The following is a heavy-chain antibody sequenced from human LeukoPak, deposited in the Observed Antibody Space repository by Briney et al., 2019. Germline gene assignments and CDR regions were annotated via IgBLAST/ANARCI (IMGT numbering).Heavy chain of an antibody. Sequence: SETLSLTCTVSAGSINNYYWSWIRQPPGKGLEWIGYIYYSGSTNYNPSLKSRVTISVDRSKNQFSLKLSSVTAADTAVYYCAREYGDYVFFDYWGQGTLVTVSS. CDR1: AGSINNYY. CDR2: IYYSGST. J-gene: IGHJ4*02. D-gene: IGHD4-17*01. CDR3: AREYGDYVFFDY. V-gene: IGHV4-59*12.